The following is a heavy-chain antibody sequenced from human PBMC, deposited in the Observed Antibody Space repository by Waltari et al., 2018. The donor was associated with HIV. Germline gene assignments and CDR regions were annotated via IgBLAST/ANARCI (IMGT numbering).Heavy chain of an antibody. J-gene: IGHJ3*02. Sequence: QVLLVQSGAEVKKPGSSVKVSCKTSGGTLSNNVITWVRQAPGQGLEWMGGIIHVFGTADYAQKFRDRVTITADESTTTVYMEVSSLRPDDTAVYYCARDEGLTLGAAGDAFDIWGQGTVVTVSS. CDR1: GGTLSNNV. V-gene: IGHV1-69*01. CDR3: ARDEGLTLGAAGDAFDI. D-gene: IGHD1-26*01. CDR2: IIHVFGTA.